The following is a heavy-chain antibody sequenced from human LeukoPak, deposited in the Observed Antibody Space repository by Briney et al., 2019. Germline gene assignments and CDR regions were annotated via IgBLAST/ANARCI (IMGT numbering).Heavy chain of an antibody. CDR2: IWYDGSNT. Sequence: GRSLRLSCTASGFSFSSYGMHWVRQAPGKGLEWVASIWYDGSNTNYVDSVKGRFTISRDNSKNTLYLQMNSLRVEDTAVYFCASGATTRLDYWGQGTLVTVSS. CDR1: GFSFSSYG. D-gene: IGHD1-26*01. CDR3: ASGATTRLDY. V-gene: IGHV3-33*01. J-gene: IGHJ4*02.